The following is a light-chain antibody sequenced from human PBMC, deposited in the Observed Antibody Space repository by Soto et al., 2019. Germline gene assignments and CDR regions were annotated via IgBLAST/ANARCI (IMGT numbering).Light chain of an antibody. V-gene: IGLV2-14*01. CDR3: SSYTSSSTFYV. CDR1: SSDVGGFNY. Sequence: QSVLTQPASVSGSPGQSITISCTGTSSDVGGFNYVSWYQQHPGKAPKLMIYEVNNRPSGVSNRFSGSKSGNTASLTISGLQAEDEADYYCSSYTSSSTFYVFGSGTKVT. J-gene: IGLJ1*01. CDR2: EVN.